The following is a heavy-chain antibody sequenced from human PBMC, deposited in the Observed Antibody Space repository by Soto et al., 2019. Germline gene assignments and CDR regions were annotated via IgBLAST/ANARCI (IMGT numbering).Heavy chain of an antibody. CDR3: ARVTAPLWFCFDY. Sequence: PSETLSLTCTVSGGSISSSSYYWGWIRQPPGKGLEWIGSIYYSGSTNYNPSLKSRVTISVDTSKNQFSLKLSSVTAADTAVYYCARVTAPLWFCFDYWGQGTLVTVSS. D-gene: IGHD2-21*01. CDR2: IYYSGST. CDR1: GGSISSSSYY. J-gene: IGHJ4*02. V-gene: IGHV4-39*07.